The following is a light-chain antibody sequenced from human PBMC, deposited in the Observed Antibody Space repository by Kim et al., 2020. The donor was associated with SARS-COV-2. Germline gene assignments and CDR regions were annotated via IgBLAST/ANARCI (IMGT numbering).Light chain of an antibody. CDR1: QTVTTY. J-gene: IGKJ1*01. V-gene: IGKV3-15*01. Sequence: VSPGERAPPPCRASQTVTTYLAWYQQKPGQAPRLLIYDASSRATGIPDRFRGSGSGTEFTLTISSLQSEDLALYYCQQYMDWRVTFGQGTKVDIK. CDR3: QQYMDWRVT. CDR2: DAS.